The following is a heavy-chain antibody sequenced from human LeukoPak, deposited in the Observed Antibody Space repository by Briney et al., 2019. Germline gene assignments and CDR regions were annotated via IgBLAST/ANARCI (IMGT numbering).Heavy chain of an antibody. D-gene: IGHD6-19*01. V-gene: IGHV3-9*01. CDR1: GFTFDDYA. J-gene: IGHJ4*02. CDR3: AKDNGIAVAGLDY. Sequence: PGGSLRLSCAASGFTFDDYAMHWVRQAPGKGLEWVSGISWNSGSIGYADSVKGRFTISRDNAKNSLYLQMNSLRAEDTALYYCAKDNGIAVAGLDYWGQGTLVTVSS. CDR2: ISWNSGSI.